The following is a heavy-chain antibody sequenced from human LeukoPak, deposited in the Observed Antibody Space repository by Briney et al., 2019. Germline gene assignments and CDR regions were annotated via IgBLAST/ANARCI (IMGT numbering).Heavy chain of an antibody. J-gene: IGHJ6*03. CDR3: ARDSIAARFLGYMDV. V-gene: IGHV4-59*01. CDR2: IYYSGST. Sequence: PSETLSLTCTVSGGSISSYYWSWIRQPPGKGLEWIGYIYYSGSTNYNPSLKSRVTISVDTSKNQFSLKLSSVTAADTAVYYGARDSIAARFLGYMDVWGKGTTVTVSS. D-gene: IGHD6-6*01. CDR1: GGSISSYY.